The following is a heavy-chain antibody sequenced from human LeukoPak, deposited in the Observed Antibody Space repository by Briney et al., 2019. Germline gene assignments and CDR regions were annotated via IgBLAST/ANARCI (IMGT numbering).Heavy chain of an antibody. D-gene: IGHD3-10*01. J-gene: IGHJ2*01. CDR2: IDSSGYTI. V-gene: IGHV3-48*03. CDR1: GFTFSSYE. Sequence: GGSLRLSCAASGFTFSSYEMNWVRQAPGKGLERVSYIDSSGYTIYYADSVKGRFTTSRDNAKNSLYLQMNSLRAEDTAVYYCARPYHYGSGSPLYWYFDLWGRGTLVTVSS. CDR3: ARPYHYGSGSPLYWYFDL.